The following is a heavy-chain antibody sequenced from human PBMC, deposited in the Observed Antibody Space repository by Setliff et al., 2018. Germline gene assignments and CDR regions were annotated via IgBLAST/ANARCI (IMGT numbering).Heavy chain of an antibody. J-gene: IGHJ4*02. Sequence: SVKVSCKASGGTFSSYAISWVRQAPGQGLEWMGRIIPIFGTANYAQKFQGRVTITADKSTSTAYMELSSLRSEDTAVYYCARELPRTIFGVVIDYWGQGTLITVSS. CDR2: IIPIFGTA. CDR1: GGTFSSYA. D-gene: IGHD3-3*01. CDR3: ARELPRTIFGVVIDY. V-gene: IGHV1-69*06.